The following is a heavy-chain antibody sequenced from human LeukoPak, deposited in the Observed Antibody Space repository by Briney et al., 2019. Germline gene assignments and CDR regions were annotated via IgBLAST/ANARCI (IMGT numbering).Heavy chain of an antibody. CDR2: INEDGSTT. D-gene: IGHD1-26*01. V-gene: IGHV3-74*01. CDR3: VRDLGGRSGH. J-gene: IGHJ4*02. Sequence: PGGSLRLSCAASGFTFSSYAMHWVRQAPGKGLVWVSRINEDGSTTNYADSVKGRSIIFRDNAKNTLYLQMNSLRAEDTVVYYCVRDLGGRSGHWGQGTLVTVSS. CDR1: GFTFSSYA.